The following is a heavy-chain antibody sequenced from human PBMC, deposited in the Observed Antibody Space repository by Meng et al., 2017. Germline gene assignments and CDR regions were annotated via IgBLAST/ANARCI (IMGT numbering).Heavy chain of an antibody. Sequence: VRPQEAGPGLVEPSGTLSLTCAVSGGSISSSNWWSWVRQPPGKGLEWIGEIYHSGSTNYNPSLKSRVTISVDKSKNQFSLKLSSVTAADTAVYYCARAGVGYYDSSGPYSYWGQGTLVTVSS. CDR1: GGSISSSNW. CDR2: IYHSGST. V-gene: IGHV4-4*02. CDR3: ARAGVGYYDSSGPYSY. J-gene: IGHJ4*02. D-gene: IGHD3-22*01.